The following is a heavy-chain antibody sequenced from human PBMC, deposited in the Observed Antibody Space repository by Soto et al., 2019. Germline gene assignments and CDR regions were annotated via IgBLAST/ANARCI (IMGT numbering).Heavy chain of an antibody. V-gene: IGHV4-59*13. CDR1: GGSISNNY. CDR3: TTVRHPYWYFDL. CDR2: IYSGGNT. Sequence: SETLSLTCTVPGGSISNNYWSWIRQSPGKGLEWIGHIYSGGNTNYNPSLKSRVSISVDTSKNQFSLNLGSLTAADSAVYYCTTVRHPYWYFDLWGRGTLVTVSS. J-gene: IGHJ2*01.